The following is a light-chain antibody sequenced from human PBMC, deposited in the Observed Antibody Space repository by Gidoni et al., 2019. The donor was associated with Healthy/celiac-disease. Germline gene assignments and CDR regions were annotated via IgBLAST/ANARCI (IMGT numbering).Light chain of an antibody. CDR3: QQYNNXPLT. Sequence: EIVMTQSPATLSVSPGERATLSCRASQSVSSNLAWYQQKPGQAPRLLIYGASTRATGIPARFSGSGSGTEFTLTISSLQSEDFAVYYCQQYNNXPLTFXGXTKVXXK. CDR2: GAS. CDR1: QSVSSN. V-gene: IGKV3-15*01. J-gene: IGKJ4*01.